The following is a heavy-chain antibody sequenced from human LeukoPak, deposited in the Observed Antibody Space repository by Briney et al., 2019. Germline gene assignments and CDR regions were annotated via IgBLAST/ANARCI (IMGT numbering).Heavy chain of an antibody. CDR2: ISYGGSNK. V-gene: IGHV3-30*03. D-gene: IGHD5-24*01. J-gene: IGHJ4*02. CDR3: ARDQGGYNFDY. CDR1: GFTFSTYG. Sequence: GSLRLSCAASGFTFSTYGMHWVRQAPGKGLEWVAVISYGGSNKYYTDSVKGRFTISRDNSKNTLYLQMNSLRAEDTAAYYCARDQGGYNFDYWGQGTLVTVSS.